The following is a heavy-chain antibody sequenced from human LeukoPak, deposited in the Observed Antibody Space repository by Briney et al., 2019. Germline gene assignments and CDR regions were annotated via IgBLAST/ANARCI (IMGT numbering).Heavy chain of an antibody. CDR1: GFTFSSYW. CDR3: ARGPEDYYGSGSYRGFDY. D-gene: IGHD3-10*01. CDR2: INSGGSST. J-gene: IGHJ4*02. Sequence: GGSLRLSCAASGFTFSSYWMHWVRQAPGKGLVWVSRINSGGSSTSYADSVKGRFAISRGNAKNTLYLQMNSLRAEDTAVYYCARGPEDYYGSGSYRGFDYWGQGTLVTVSS. V-gene: IGHV3-74*01.